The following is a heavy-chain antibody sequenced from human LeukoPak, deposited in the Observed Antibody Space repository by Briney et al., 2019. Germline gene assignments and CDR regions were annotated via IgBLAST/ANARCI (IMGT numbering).Heavy chain of an antibody. CDR3: AKIGGGITMIVVVIPYYFDY. CDR1: GFTFSSYS. D-gene: IGHD3-22*01. CDR2: ISGSGGST. V-gene: IGHV3-23*01. Sequence: GGSLRLSCAASGFTFSSYSMNWVRQVPGKGLEWVSAISGSGGSTYYADSVKGRFTISRDNSKNTLYLQMNSLRAEDTAVYYCAKIGGGITMIVVVIPYYFDYWGQGTLVTVSS. J-gene: IGHJ4*02.